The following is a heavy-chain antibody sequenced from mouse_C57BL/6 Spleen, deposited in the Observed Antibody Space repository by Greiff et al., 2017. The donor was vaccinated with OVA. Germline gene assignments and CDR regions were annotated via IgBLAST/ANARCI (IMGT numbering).Heavy chain of an antibody. CDR3: TRSREIYYGNFAY. CDR1: GYTFTDYE. V-gene: IGHV1-15*01. D-gene: IGHD2-1*01. J-gene: IGHJ3*01. CDR2: IDPETGGT. Sequence: QVQLNQSGAELVRPGASVTLSCKASGYTFTDYEMHWVKQTPVHGLEWIGAIDPETGGTAYNQKFKGKAILTADKSSSTAYMELRSLTSEDSAVYYCTRSREIYYGNFAYWGQGTLVTVSA.